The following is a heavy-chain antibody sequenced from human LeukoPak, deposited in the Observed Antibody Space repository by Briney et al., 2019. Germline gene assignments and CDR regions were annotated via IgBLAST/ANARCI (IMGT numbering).Heavy chain of an antibody. D-gene: IGHD6-13*01. CDR3: ARGGGSSWYNY. J-gene: IGHJ4*02. V-gene: IGHV4-34*01. CDR2: INHSGST. Sequence: SETLSLTCAVYGGSFSGYYWSWIRQPPGKGLEWIGEINHSGSTNYNPSLKSRVTISVDTSKNQFSLKLSSVTAADTAVYYCARGGGSSWYNYWGQGTLVTVSS. CDR1: GGSFSGYY.